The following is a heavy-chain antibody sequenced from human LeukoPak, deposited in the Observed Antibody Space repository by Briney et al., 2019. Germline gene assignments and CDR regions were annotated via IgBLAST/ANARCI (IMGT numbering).Heavy chain of an antibody. D-gene: IGHD2-15*01. J-gene: IGHJ6*02. Sequence: GGSLRLSCAASGFTFSSYGMHWVRQAPGKGLEWVAVISYDGGNQYYADSVEGRFTISRDNSKNTLYLQMNSLRAEDTALYYCAKEGGTPSGYDYGMDVWGQGTTVTASS. CDR1: GFTFSSYG. CDR2: ISYDGGNQ. V-gene: IGHV3-30*18. CDR3: AKEGGTPSGYDYGMDV.